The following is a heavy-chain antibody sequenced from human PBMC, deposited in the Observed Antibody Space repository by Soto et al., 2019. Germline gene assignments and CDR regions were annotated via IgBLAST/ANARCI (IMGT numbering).Heavy chain of an antibody. Sequence: SETLSLTCTVSGDSMSSDEYYCSWIRQSPGKGLEWIGYIYYSGNTYYNPSLKSRVTISVGTSNNQFSLKLSSVTAADTDVYYCARASHYRGQATLVTVST. J-gene: IGHJ4*02. CDR1: GDSMSSDEYY. V-gene: IGHV4-30-4*01. CDR2: IYYSGNT. CDR3: ARASHY.